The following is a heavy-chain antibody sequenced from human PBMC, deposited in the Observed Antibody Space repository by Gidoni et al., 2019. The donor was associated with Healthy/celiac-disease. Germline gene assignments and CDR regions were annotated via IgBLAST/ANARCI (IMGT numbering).Heavy chain of an antibody. CDR1: GGSISSGGYY. D-gene: IGHD6-6*01. J-gene: IGHJ4*02. V-gene: IGHV4-31*03. CDR2: IYYSGST. Sequence: QVQLQESGPGLVKPSQTLSLTCTVSGGSISSGGYYWSWLRQHPGKGLEWIGYIYYSGSTYYNPSLKSRVTISVETSKNQFSLKLSSVTAAETAVYYCARVYSSSYLYFDYWGQGTLVTVSS. CDR3: ARVYSSSYLYFDY.